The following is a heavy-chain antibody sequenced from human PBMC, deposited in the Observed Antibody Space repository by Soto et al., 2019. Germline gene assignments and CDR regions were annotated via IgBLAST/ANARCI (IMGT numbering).Heavy chain of an antibody. CDR3: ALYDSSGYYYSANAFDI. CDR1: GYTFTSYD. Sequence: QVQLVQSGAEVKKPGASVKVSCKASGYTFTSYDINWVRQATGQGLEWMGWMNPNSGNTGYAQKFQGRVTMTRNTSISTAYMELSSLRSEDTAVYYCALYDSSGYYYSANAFDIWGQGTMVTVSS. D-gene: IGHD3-22*01. V-gene: IGHV1-8*01. CDR2: MNPNSGNT. J-gene: IGHJ3*02.